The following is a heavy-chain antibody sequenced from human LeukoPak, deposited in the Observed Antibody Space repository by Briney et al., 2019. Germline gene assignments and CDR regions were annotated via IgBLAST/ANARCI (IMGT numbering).Heavy chain of an antibody. CDR1: GFTFTSYA. J-gene: IGHJ4*02. CDR2: ISGSGGST. CDR3: AKDGLLLWFGELSGGFDY. Sequence: GGSLRLSCAASGFTFTSYAMSWVRQAPGKGLEWVSAISGSGGSTYYADSVKGRFTISRDNSKNTLYLQMNSLRAEDTAVYYCAKDGLLLWFGELSGGFDYWGQGTLVTVSS. D-gene: IGHD3-10*01. V-gene: IGHV3-23*01.